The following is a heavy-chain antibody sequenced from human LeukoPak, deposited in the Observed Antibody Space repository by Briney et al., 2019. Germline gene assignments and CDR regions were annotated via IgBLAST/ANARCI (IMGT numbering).Heavy chain of an antibody. Sequence: SETLSLTCAVYGGSFSGYYWSWIRQPPGKGLEWIGEINHSGSTNYNPSLKSRVTISVDTSKNQFSLKLSSVTAVDTAVYYCVRGPHRSYYYGSGSYQYWGQGTLVTVSS. J-gene: IGHJ4*02. CDR3: VRGPHRSYYYGSGSYQY. D-gene: IGHD3-10*01. CDR2: INHSGST. V-gene: IGHV4-34*01. CDR1: GGSFSGYY.